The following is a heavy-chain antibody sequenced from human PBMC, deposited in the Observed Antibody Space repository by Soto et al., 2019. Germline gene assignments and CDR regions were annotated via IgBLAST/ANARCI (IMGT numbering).Heavy chain of an antibody. D-gene: IGHD3-9*01. J-gene: IGHJ5*02. CDR3: ATFIDILNWFDP. CDR1: GYTLTELS. V-gene: IGHV1-24*01. Sequence: GASVKVSCKVSGYTLTELSMHWVRQAPGKGLEWMGGFDPEDGETIYAQKFQGRVTMTEDTSTDTAYMELSSLRSEDTAVYYCATFIDILNWFDPWGQGTLVTVSS. CDR2: FDPEDGET.